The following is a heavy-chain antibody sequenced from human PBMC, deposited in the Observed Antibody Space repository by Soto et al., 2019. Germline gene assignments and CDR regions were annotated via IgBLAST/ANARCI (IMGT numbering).Heavy chain of an antibody. V-gene: IGHV4-61*01. J-gene: IGHJ2*01. CDR1: GDSVSSGSYY. Sequence: QVQLEESGPGLVKPSETLSLTCRVSGDSVSSGSYYWSWIRQTPGKGLEWIGSVFHSGSTNYNPSLKSRLTISVDTSKMQFSLMVTTVTAADTAVYFCARCRTAVTAYWDFELWGRGTRVTVSS. D-gene: IGHD4-4*01. CDR3: ARCRTAVTAYWDFEL. CDR2: VFHSGST.